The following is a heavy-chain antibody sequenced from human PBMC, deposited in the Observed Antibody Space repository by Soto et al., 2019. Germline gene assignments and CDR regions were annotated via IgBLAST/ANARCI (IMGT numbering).Heavy chain of an antibody. J-gene: IGHJ4*02. CDR3: ARESIVGATNTFDY. CDR2: IYSGGST. CDR1: GFTVSSNY. Sequence: GGSLRLSCAASGFTVSSNYMSWVRQAPGKGLEWVSIIYSGGSTYYADSVKGRFTISRDNSKNTLYLQMNSLRAEDTAVYYCARESIVGATNTFDYWGQGTLVTVSS. V-gene: IGHV3-66*01. D-gene: IGHD1-26*01.